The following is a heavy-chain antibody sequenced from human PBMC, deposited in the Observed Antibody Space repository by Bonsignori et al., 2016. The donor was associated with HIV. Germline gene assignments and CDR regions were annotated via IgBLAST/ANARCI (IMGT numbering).Heavy chain of an antibody. J-gene: IGHJ6*03. V-gene: IGHV1-69*10. Sequence: WVRQAPGQGLEWMGGIIPILGIANYAQKFQGRVTITADESTSTAYMELSSLRSEDTAVYYCARARPEQPVVNYYYMDVWGKGTTVTVSS. CDR2: IIPILGIA. D-gene: IGHD6-6*01. CDR3: ARARPEQPVVNYYYMDV.